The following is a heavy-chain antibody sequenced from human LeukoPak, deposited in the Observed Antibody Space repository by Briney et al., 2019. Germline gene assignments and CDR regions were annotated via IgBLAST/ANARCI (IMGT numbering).Heavy chain of an antibody. Sequence: ASVKVSCKASGYTFTGYYMHWVRQAPGQGLEWMGWINPNSGGTNYAQKFQGRVTMTRDTSISTAYMELSRLRSDDTAVYYCERDPGGDGYNWFDPWGQGTLVTVSS. V-gene: IGHV1-2*02. CDR1: GYTFTGYY. CDR2: INPNSGGT. J-gene: IGHJ5*02. CDR3: ERDPGGDGYNWFDP. D-gene: IGHD5-24*01.